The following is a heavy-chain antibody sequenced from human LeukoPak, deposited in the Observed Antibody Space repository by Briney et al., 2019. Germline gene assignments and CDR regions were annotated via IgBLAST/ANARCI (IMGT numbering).Heavy chain of an antibody. Sequence: ASVKVSCKASGYTFTSYAMHWVRQAPGQRLEWMGWINAGNGNTKYSQKFQGRVTITRDTSASTAYMELSSLRSEDTAVYYCARGTRLGPVEDYWGQGTLVTVSS. CDR2: INAGNGNT. CDR3: ARGTRLGPVEDY. V-gene: IGHV1-3*01. J-gene: IGHJ4*02. D-gene: IGHD3-16*01. CDR1: GYTFTSYA.